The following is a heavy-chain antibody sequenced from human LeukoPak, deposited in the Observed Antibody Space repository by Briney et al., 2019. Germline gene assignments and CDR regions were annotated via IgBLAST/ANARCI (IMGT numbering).Heavy chain of an antibody. J-gene: IGHJ5*02. CDR3: ARGSRIQLWFDN. CDR1: GGSISSGGYY. CDR2: IYYSGST. D-gene: IGHD5-18*01. Sequence: PSQTLSLTCTVSGGSISSGGYYWSWIRQPPGKGLEWIGYIYYSGSTYYNPSLKSRVTISVDTSKNQFSLKLSSVTAADTAVYYCARGSRIQLWFDNWGQGTLVTVSS. V-gene: IGHV4-31*03.